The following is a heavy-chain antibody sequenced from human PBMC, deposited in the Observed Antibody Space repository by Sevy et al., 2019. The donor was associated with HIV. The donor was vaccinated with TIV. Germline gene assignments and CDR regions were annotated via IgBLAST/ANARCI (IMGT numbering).Heavy chain of an antibody. CDR3: VRDGGDEYGAGSYYGPFDY. Sequence: GGSLRLSCVVSGFNFRDYSVNWVRQAPGKGLEWVSSINNDGTYIFYGDSVKGRFTVSRDNAQNSLYLHMNSLRADDTAVYYCVRDGGDEYGAGSYYGPFDYWGRGTLVTVSS. D-gene: IGHD3-10*01. J-gene: IGHJ4*02. V-gene: IGHV3-21*06. CDR1: GFNFRDYS. CDR2: INNDGTYI.